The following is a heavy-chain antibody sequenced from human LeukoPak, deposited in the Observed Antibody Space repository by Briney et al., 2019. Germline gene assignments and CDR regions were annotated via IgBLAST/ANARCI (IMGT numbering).Heavy chain of an antibody. J-gene: IGHJ5*02. CDR2: IACDGSHK. CDR1: GFTFSKYA. D-gene: IGHD2-8*01. V-gene: IGHV3-30-3*01. Sequence: GRSLRLSCAASGFTFSKYAFHWGRQAPGKVLEWVAIIACDGSHKYYADSVKGRFSISRDNSNNTVLLQMIRLRPADTAVYYCARDQLYCSDGTCSAHNWFDPWGQGTLVTVSS. CDR3: ARDQLYCSDGTCSAHNWFDP.